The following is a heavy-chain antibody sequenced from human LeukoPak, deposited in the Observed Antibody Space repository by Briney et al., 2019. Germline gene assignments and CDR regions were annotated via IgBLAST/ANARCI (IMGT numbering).Heavy chain of an antibody. CDR2: IYPGDSDT. D-gene: IGHD3-22*01. V-gene: IGHV5-51*01. Sequence: GESLTISCTGSGYSFTNYWIAWVRQMPGKGLEWMGIIYPGDSDTRYSPSFQDQVTISADKSISTAYLQWSSLKASDTAMYYCARRMDYYDSSGYYVYAFDIWGQGTMVTVSS. CDR3: ARRMDYYDSSGYYVYAFDI. CDR1: GYSFTNYW. J-gene: IGHJ3*02.